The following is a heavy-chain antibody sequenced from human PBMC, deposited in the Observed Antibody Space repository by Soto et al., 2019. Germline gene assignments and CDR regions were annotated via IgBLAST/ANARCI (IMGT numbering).Heavy chain of an antibody. CDR2: IYYSGST. D-gene: IGHD3-22*01. V-gene: IGHV4-59*12. CDR3: ASSSYYYDSSGYYSN. Sequence: PSETLSLTCTVSGGSISSYYWSWIRQPPGKGLEWIGYIYYSGSTNYNPAHKSRVTISVDRSKNQFSLKLSSVNAADTAVYYCASSSYYYDSSGYYSNWGQGTLVTVSS. J-gene: IGHJ4*02. CDR1: GGSISSYY.